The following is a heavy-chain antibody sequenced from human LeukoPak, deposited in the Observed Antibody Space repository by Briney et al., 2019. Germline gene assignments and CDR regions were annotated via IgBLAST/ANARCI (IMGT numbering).Heavy chain of an antibody. CDR1: GFTFSNYY. J-gene: IGHJ5*02. CDR2: ISSSSSYT. CDR3: ARDSGVAVAGTGWFDP. Sequence: GGSLRLPCAASGFTFSNYYMSWIRQAPGKGLEWVSYISSSSSYTNYADSVKGRFTISRDNAKNSLYLQMNSLRAEDTAVYYCARDSGVAVAGTGWFDPWGQGTLVTVSS. V-gene: IGHV3-11*06. D-gene: IGHD6-19*01.